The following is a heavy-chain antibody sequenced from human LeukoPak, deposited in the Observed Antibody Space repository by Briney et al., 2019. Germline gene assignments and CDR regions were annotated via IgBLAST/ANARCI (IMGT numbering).Heavy chain of an antibody. J-gene: IGHJ5*02. CDR3: AKWNDNWFDP. CDR2: ISGSST. CDR1: GFTFSSYA. V-gene: IGHV3-23*01. D-gene: IGHD1-1*01. Sequence: HTGGSLRLSCAASGFTFSSYAMSWVRQAPGKGLEWVSSISGSSTYYADSVKGRFTISKDTSKNTLYLQMNSLRAEDTAVYYCAKWNDNWFDPWGQGTLVTVSS.